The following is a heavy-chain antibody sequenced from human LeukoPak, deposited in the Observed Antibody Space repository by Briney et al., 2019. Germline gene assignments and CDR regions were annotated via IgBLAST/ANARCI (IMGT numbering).Heavy chain of an antibody. V-gene: IGHV4-31*03. J-gene: IGHJ4*02. Sequence: SETLSLTCTVSGGSISSGGYYWSWIRQHPGKGLEWIGYIYYSGSTYYNPSLKSRVTISVDTSKNQFSLKLSSVTAADTAVYYCARDLLNYSNFLVFDYWGQGTLVTVSS. CDR3: ARDLLNYSNFLVFDY. D-gene: IGHD4-11*01. CDR2: IYYSGST. CDR1: GGSISSGGYY.